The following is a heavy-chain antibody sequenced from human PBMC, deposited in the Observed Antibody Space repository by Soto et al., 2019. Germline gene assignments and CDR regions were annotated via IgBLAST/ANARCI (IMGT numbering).Heavy chain of an antibody. D-gene: IGHD3-22*01. CDR3: SRDQLYYNDISGRPLNAFDV. J-gene: IGHJ3*01. CDR1: GFTFRNYG. Sequence: GGSLRLSCAASGFTFRNYGMNWVRQAPGKGLEWVSYIRIGISTKYYADSVKGRFTISRDNAKNSLYLQMNSLRAEDTAVYFCSRDQLYYNDISGRPLNAFDVWGQGTMVTVSS. CDR2: IRIGISTK. V-gene: IGHV3-48*01.